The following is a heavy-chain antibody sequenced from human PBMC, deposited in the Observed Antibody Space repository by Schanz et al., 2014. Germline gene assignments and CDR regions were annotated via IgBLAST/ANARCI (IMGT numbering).Heavy chain of an antibody. CDR2: IYSGIGA. D-gene: IGHD3-22*01. J-gene: IGHJ4*02. V-gene: IGHV3-NL1*01. Sequence: QVQMVESGGGVVQPGRSLRLSCAASGFAFSVYGMHWVRQAPGKGPEWVAVIYSGIGAYYADSVKDRFTVSRDNSKNTLYLQMNSLRAEDTAVYYCAKDPSHGDYDYYFDYWGQGTLVTVSS. CDR1: GFAFSVYG. CDR3: AKDPSHGDYDYYFDY.